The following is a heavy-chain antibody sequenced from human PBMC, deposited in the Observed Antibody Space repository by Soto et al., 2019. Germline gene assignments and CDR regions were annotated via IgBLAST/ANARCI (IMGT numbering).Heavy chain of an antibody. CDR3: AKPDDSYGGLRYFDL. CDR1: GFTFSSYA. D-gene: IGHD5-12*01. CDR2: ISAGGGST. Sequence: EVQLLDSGGGLVQAGGSLRLSCAASGFTFSSYAMSWVRQAPGKGLEWVSAISAGGGSTYYADSVKGRFTISRDNSKNTLYLQVNSLRAVDTAVYYCAKPDDSYGGLRYFDLWGRGTLVTVSS. V-gene: IGHV3-23*01. J-gene: IGHJ2*01.